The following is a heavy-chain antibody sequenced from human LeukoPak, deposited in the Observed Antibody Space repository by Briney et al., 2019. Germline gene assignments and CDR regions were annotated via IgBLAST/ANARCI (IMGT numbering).Heavy chain of an antibody. CDR1: GFTFSSYW. D-gene: IGHD3-10*01. Sequence: PGGSLRLSCAASGFTFSSYWMHWVRQAPGKGLVWVSRINSDGSSTSYADSVKGRFTISRDNAKNTLYLQMNSLRAEDTAVYYCARDHPILLWFGERTYYFDDWGQGTLVTVSS. V-gene: IGHV3-74*01. CDR2: INSDGSST. J-gene: IGHJ4*02. CDR3: ARDHPILLWFGERTYYFDD.